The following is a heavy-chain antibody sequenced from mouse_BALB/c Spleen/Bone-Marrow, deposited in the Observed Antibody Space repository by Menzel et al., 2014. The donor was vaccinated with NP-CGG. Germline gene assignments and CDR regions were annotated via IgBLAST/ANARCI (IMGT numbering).Heavy chain of an antibody. D-gene: IGHD1-1*01. CDR3: ARPHYYGSSWFAY. Sequence: EVKLQESGGGLVKPGGSLKLSCAASGFTFSSCAMSWVRQTPEKRLEWVATISSGGSYTYYPDSVKGRFTISRDNAKNTLSLQMSSLRSEDTAMYYCARPHYYGSSWFAYWGQGTLVTVSA. J-gene: IGHJ3*01. V-gene: IGHV5-9-3*01. CDR1: GFTFSSCA. CDR2: ISSGGSYT.